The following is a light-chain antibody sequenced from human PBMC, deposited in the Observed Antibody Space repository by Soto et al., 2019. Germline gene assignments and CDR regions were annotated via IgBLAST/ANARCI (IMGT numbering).Light chain of an antibody. V-gene: IGKV1-6*01. CDR3: LQHDSYPWT. Sequence: AIQMTQSPSSLSAFVGDSVTITCRASQDIKDEVGWYQQKPGKAPRLLIFSASSLQSGVPSRFRGSGTGTDFTLTISGLQADDFATYYCLQHDSYPWTFGQGTKVEIK. CDR2: SAS. J-gene: IGKJ1*01. CDR1: QDIKDE.